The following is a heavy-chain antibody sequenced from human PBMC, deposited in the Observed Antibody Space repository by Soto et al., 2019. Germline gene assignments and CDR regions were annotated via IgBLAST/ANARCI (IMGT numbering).Heavy chain of an antibody. V-gene: IGHV3-30*18. Sequence: QVRLVESGGGVVQPGRSLRLSCAASGFTFSTYGMHWVRQAPGKGLEWVAVISYDGNNKYYADSVKGRFTIARDNSKNTLFLQMDSLRAEDTAVYYCAKDHLPSTVTTPGYWGQGTLVTVSS. CDR2: ISYDGNNK. J-gene: IGHJ4*02. CDR1: GFTFSTYG. D-gene: IGHD4-17*01. CDR3: AKDHLPSTVTTPGY.